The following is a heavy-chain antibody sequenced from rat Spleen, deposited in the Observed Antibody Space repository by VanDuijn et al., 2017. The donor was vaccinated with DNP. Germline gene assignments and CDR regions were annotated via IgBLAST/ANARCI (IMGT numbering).Heavy chain of an antibody. CDR3: TRGVTTVVTGWFAY. J-gene: IGHJ3*01. CDR1: GFSLTSYS. CDR2: MWYDGDT. V-gene: IGHV2-63*01. Sequence: QVQLKESGPGLVQPSETLSLTCTVSGFSLTSYSVSWVRQPSGKGPEWMGRMWYDGDTAYNSALKSRLSISRDTSKNQVFLKMNSLQTDDTAIYYCTRGVTTVVTGWFAYWGQGTLVTVSS. D-gene: IGHD1-1*01.